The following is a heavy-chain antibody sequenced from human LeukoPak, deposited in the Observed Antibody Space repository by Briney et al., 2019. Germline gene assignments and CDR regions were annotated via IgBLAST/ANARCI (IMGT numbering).Heavy chain of an antibody. CDR1: GGSFSGYY. CDR2: INHSGST. Sequence: SETLSLTCAVYGGSFSGYYWSWIRQPPGKGLEWIGEINHSGSTNYNPSLKSRVTISVDTSKNQLSLKLSSVTAADTAVYYCARAYNSAKYFAYGGQETLVPVSS. V-gene: IGHV4-34*01. J-gene: IGHJ4*02. D-gene: IGHD6-25*01. CDR3: ARAYNSAKYFAY.